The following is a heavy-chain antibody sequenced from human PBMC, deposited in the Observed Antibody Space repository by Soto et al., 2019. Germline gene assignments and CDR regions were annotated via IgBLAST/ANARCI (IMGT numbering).Heavy chain of an antibody. CDR1: GGTFIRDI. CDR2: ITPIFSTT. Sequence: QVQLVQSGAEVKKPGSSVKVSCRASGGTFIRDIVTWVRQAPGQGLEWMGGITPIFSTTNYAQKFRGRVTITADKSTNTAYMELSSLTSEDTAVYYCARGDGSGTYNAAYFDFWGQGTLVTVSS. J-gene: IGHJ4*02. CDR3: ARGDGSGTYNAAYFDF. D-gene: IGHD3-10*01. V-gene: IGHV1-69*06.